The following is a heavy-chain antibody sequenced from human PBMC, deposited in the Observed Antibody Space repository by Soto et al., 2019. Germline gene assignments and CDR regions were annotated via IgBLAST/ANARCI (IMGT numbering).Heavy chain of an antibody. Sequence: EVQLVESGGGLVQPGGSLRLSCAASGFTFSRYWMSWVRQAPGKGLEWVANIKEDGSEKYYVDYVKGRFTISRDNAKKSLYLQMNSLRVEDTAVYYCAREVQAFDIWGQGTMLTVSS. J-gene: IGHJ3*02. CDR3: AREVQAFDI. V-gene: IGHV3-7*01. CDR2: IKEDGSEK. CDR1: GFTFSRYW.